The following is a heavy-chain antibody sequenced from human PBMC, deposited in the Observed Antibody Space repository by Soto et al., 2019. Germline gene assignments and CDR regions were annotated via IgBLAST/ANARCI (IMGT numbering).Heavy chain of an antibody. CDR3: VRMSVVGYFDY. J-gene: IGHJ4*02. CDR1: GASITGSDW. CDR2: IYHSGTT. V-gene: IGHV4-4*02. Sequence: SETLSLTCTVSGASITGSDWWSWVRQTREKGLEWIGEIYHSGTTNYHPSLKSRVTISQDKSKNQFSLNLTSVTAADTAVYSCVRMSVVGYFDYWGRG. D-gene: IGHD3-22*01.